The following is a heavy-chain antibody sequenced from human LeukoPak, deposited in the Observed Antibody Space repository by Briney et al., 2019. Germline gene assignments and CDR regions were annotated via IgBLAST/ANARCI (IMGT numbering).Heavy chain of an antibody. CDR3: ARDPRYCSGGSCYGYNWFDP. CDR1: GYTFTGYY. J-gene: IGHJ5*02. Sequence: ASVKVSCKASGYTFTGYYMHWVRQAPGQGLEGMGWINPNSGGANYAQKFQGRVTMTRDTSISTAYMELSRLRSDDTAVYYCARDPRYCSGGSCYGYNWFDPWGRGTLVTVSS. CDR2: INPNSGGA. V-gene: IGHV1-2*02. D-gene: IGHD2-15*01.